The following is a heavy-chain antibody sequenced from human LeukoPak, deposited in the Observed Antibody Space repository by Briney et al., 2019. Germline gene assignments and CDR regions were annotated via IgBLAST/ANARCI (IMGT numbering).Heavy chain of an antibody. Sequence: GGSLRLSCAASGFTFSSYGMHWVRQAPGKGLEWVAVISYDGSNKYYADSVKGRFTISRDNSKNTLYLQMNSLRAEDTAVYYCAKGPRYCSSTSCYNNWFDPWGQGTLVTVSS. V-gene: IGHV3-30*18. CDR2: ISYDGSNK. J-gene: IGHJ5*02. CDR3: AKGPRYCSSTSCYNNWFDP. D-gene: IGHD2-2*02. CDR1: GFTFSSYG.